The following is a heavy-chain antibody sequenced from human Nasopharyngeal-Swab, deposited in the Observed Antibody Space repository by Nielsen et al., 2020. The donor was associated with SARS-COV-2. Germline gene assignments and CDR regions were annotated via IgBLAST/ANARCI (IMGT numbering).Heavy chain of an antibody. J-gene: IGHJ4*02. CDR2: IWHDGSNK. V-gene: IGHV3-33*01. D-gene: IGHD3-10*01. CDR3: ARGKDPGYFDY. Sequence: VRQMPGKGLEWVAVIWHDGSNKYYADAVKGRFTISRDNSKNTLYLQMNSLRAEDTAVYYCARGKDPGYFDYWGQGTLVTVSS.